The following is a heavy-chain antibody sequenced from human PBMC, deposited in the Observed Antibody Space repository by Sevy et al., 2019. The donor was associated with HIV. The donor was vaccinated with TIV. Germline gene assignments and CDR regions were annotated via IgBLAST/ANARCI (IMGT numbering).Heavy chain of an antibody. CDR1: GFTFSSYA. J-gene: IGHJ3*02. D-gene: IGHD4-17*01. V-gene: IGHV3-30-3*01. CDR2: ISYDGSNK. CDR3: ARVPTTVVTGDAFDI. Sequence: GGSLRLSCAASGFTFSSYAMHWVRQAPGKGLEWVAVISYDGSNKYYADSVKGRFTISRDNSKNTLYLQMNSLRAEDMAVYYCARVPTTVVTGDAFDIWGQGTMVTVSS.